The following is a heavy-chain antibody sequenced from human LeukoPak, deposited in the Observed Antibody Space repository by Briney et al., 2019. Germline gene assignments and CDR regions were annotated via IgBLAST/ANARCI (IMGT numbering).Heavy chain of an antibody. V-gene: IGHV3-11*01. J-gene: IGHJ4*02. Sequence: GGSLRLSCAASGFSFSDYYMSWIRQAPGKGLEWVSDINSGGNSKYYADSVKGRFTISRDNAKNSLYLQMNSLRAEDTALYYCARDGGSLDDYGDYWGQGTLVTVSS. CDR1: GFSFSDYY. CDR3: ARDGGSLDDYGDY. D-gene: IGHD4/OR15-4a*01. CDR2: INSGGNSK.